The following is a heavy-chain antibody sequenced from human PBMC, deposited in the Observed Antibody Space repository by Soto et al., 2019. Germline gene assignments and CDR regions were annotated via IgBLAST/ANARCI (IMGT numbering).Heavy chain of an antibody. Sequence: SETLSLTCTVSGGSISSYYWSWIRQPPGKGLEWLGYVYYTGSTNYSPSPRSRVSISVDTSKNEFSLRLSSVTAADTAVYFCARSVAVPGAHIDYWGQGTQVTVSS. CDR2: VYYTGST. D-gene: IGHD6-19*01. CDR3: ARSVAVPGAHIDY. CDR1: GGSISSYY. J-gene: IGHJ4*02. V-gene: IGHV4-59*01.